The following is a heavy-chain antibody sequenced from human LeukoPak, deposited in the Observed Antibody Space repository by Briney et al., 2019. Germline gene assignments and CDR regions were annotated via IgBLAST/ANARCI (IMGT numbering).Heavy chain of an antibody. J-gene: IGHJ4*02. CDR3: ARRGGTTVTTFYYFDY. CDR1: GFTFSSYA. Sequence: PGGSLRLSCAASGFTFSSYAMSWVRQAPGKGLEWVSAISGSGGSTYYADSVKGRFTISRDNSKNTLYLQMNSLRAEDTAVYYCARRGGTTVTTFYYFDYWGQGTLVTVSS. CDR2: ISGSGGST. V-gene: IGHV3-23*01. D-gene: IGHD4-17*01.